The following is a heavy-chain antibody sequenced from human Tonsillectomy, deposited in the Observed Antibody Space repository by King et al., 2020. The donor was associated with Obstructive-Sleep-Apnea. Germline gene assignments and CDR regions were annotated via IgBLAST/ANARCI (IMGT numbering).Heavy chain of an antibody. CDR3: ARGRSSIWYDGPFDI. CDR1: GFTFGSYC. Sequence: VQLVESGGGLVQPGGSLRLSCAAAGFTFGSYCMNWVRQAPGKGLEWVANIKKDGNEIYYVDSVGGRFTISEDNAKNLLYLQMIRLRADDTAVYYCARGRSSIWYDGPFDIWGQGTMLTVSS. D-gene: IGHD6-13*01. CDR2: IKKDGNEI. J-gene: IGHJ3*02. V-gene: IGHV3-7*03.